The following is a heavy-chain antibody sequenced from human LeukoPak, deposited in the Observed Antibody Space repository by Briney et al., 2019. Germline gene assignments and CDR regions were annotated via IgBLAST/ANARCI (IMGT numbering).Heavy chain of an antibody. V-gene: IGHV3-21*06. Sequence: GGSLRLSCTASGLTFSTSGFNWVRQAPGKGLEWVASIGPTGSDRYHADSIKGRFTISRDNANNSLYLQMDSLRAEDTAVYYCATETNGRHYDYWGQGTLLTVSS. CDR3: ATETNGRHYDY. CDR1: GLTFSTSG. J-gene: IGHJ4*02. D-gene: IGHD1-14*01. CDR2: IGPTGSDR.